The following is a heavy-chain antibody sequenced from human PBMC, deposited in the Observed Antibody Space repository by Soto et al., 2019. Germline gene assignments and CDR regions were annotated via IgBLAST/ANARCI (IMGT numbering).Heavy chain of an antibody. Sequence: SETLSLTCSVSGGSISNYYWSWIRQSAGKGLEWIGRIYPGGSTNYNPSLKSRVTMSVDTSKNQVSLRLTSVTAADTAVYYCARASVGPPGGGSWIMPFDFWGQGTRVTISS. CDR3: ARASVGPPGGGSWIMPFDF. CDR1: GGSISNYY. J-gene: IGHJ4*02. V-gene: IGHV4-4*07. D-gene: IGHD2-15*01. CDR2: IYPGGST.